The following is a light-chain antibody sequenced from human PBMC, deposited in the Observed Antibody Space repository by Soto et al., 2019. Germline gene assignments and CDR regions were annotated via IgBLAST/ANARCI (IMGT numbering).Light chain of an antibody. CDR3: CSYASSSPKYG. Sequence: QSALTQPASVSGSPGQPITISCTGTSSDVGGYNLVSWYQQHPGKAPKLIIYHGSKRPSGVSVRFSGSKSGNTASLAISGLQAEDEADYYCCSYASSSPKYGFGPWTKLTVL. CDR2: HGS. J-gene: IGLJ1*01. V-gene: IGLV2-23*01. CDR1: SSDVGGYNL.